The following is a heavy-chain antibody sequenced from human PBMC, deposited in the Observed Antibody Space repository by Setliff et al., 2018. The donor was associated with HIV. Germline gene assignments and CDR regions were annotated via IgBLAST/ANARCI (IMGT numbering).Heavy chain of an antibody. CDR2: TNPDTGAT. V-gene: IGHV1-2*06. CDR3: ATPLVGAFDS. D-gene: IGHD1-26*01. CDR1: GNTFTGPY. J-gene: IGHJ4*02. Sequence: ASVKVSCKASGNTFTGPYLHWVRQAPGQGLEWMGRTNPDTGATNYAQNFQARVTMTRDTSITPAYMEHSSLRSDDTAVYYCATPLVGAFDSWGQGTLVTVSS.